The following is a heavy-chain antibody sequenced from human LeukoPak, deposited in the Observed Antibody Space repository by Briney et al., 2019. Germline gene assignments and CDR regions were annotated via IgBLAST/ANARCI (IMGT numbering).Heavy chain of an antibody. Sequence: SETLSLTCTVSGGSISSSSYYWGWIRQPPGKGLVWIGSIYYSGSTYYNPSLKSRVAISVDTSKNQFSLKLSSVTAADTAVYYCARERRDYYVCSGYCPFDHWGQGTLVTVSS. D-gene: IGHD3-22*01. CDR2: IYYSGST. J-gene: IGHJ4*02. V-gene: IGHV4-39*07. CDR1: GGSISSSSYY. CDR3: ARERRDYYVCSGYCPFDH.